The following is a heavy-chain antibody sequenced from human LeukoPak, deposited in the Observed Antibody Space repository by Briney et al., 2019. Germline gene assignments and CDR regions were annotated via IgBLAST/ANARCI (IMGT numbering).Heavy chain of an antibody. CDR3: AKGKLQDYFDY. CDR2: INSDGSST. J-gene: IGHJ4*02. V-gene: IGHV3-74*01. Sequence: PGGSLRLSCAASGFTFSSYWMHWVRQAPGKGLVWVSRINSDGSSTSYADSVKGRFTISRDNAKNTLYLQMNSLRAEDTAVYYCAKGKLQDYFDYWGQGTLVTVSS. D-gene: IGHD6-6*01. CDR1: GFTFSSYW.